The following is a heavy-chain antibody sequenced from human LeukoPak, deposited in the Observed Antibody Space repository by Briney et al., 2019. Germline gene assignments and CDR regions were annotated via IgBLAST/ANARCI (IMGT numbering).Heavy chain of an antibody. CDR2: ISSSSSYI. V-gene: IGHV3-21*01. J-gene: IGHJ3*02. Sequence: GGSLRLSCAASGFTFSSYSMNWVRQALGKGLEWVSSISSSSSYIYYADSVKGRFTISRDNAKNSLYLQMNSLRAEDTAVYYCASSDNSINDAFDIWGQGTMVTVSS. CDR3: ASSDNSINDAFDI. CDR1: GFTFSSYS. D-gene: IGHD1-1*01.